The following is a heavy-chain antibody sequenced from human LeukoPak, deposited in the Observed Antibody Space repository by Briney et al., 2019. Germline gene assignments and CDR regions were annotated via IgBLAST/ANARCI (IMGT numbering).Heavy chain of an antibody. Sequence: GASVKVSCKASGYTFTGYYMHWVRQAPGQGLEWMGWINPNSGGTNYAQKFQGRVTMTRHTSINTAYMELSRLRSDDTAVYYCARSPDYSRFDYWGRGTLVTVSS. D-gene: IGHD4-11*01. J-gene: IGHJ4*02. CDR3: ARSPDYSRFDY. CDR2: INPNSGGT. CDR1: GYTFTGYY. V-gene: IGHV1-2*02.